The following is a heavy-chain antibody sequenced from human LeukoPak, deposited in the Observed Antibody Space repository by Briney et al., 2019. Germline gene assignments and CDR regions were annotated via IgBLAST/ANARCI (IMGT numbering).Heavy chain of an antibody. Sequence: GASVKVACKTSGYTFSNYGMHWVRQAPGQGLEWMGWINTNTGNPTYAQGFTGRFVFSLDTSASTAYLQISSLKAEDTAVYYCARDHGSQRYWFDPWGQGTLVTVSS. V-gene: IGHV7-4-1*02. J-gene: IGHJ5*02. CDR3: ARDHGSQRYWFDP. CDR2: INTNTGNP. CDR1: GYTFSNYG. D-gene: IGHD1-26*01.